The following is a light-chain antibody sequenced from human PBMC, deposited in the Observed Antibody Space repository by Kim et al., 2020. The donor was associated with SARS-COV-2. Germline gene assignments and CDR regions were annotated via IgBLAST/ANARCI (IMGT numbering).Light chain of an antibody. Sequence: APERTASIPCERSDIARKSVRWYQQRPGQAPVLVIYSDSNRASGIPERFSGSNSGNTATLTISRVEAGDEADYYCQVWDSSSNHYVFGAGTKVTVL. J-gene: IGLJ1*01. CDR3: QVWDSSSNHYV. CDR1: DIARKS. CDR2: SDS. V-gene: IGLV3-21*04.